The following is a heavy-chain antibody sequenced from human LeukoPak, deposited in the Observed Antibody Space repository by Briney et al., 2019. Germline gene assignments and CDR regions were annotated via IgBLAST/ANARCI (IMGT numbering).Heavy chain of an antibody. V-gene: IGHV4-34*01. CDR2: TNHSGST. D-gene: IGHD2-2*01. J-gene: IGHJ4*02. CDR3: ARGEVVPAAPDY. Sequence: KASETLSLTCAVYGGSFSGYYWSWIRQPPGKGLEWIGETNHSGSTNYNPSLKSRVTISVDTSKNQFSLKLSSVTAADTAVYYCARGEVVPAAPDYWGQGALVTVSS. CDR1: GGSFSGYY.